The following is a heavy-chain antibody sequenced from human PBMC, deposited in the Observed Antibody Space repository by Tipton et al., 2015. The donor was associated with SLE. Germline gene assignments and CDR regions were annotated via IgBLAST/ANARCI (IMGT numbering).Heavy chain of an antibody. CDR1: GGSISSSSYY. Sequence: LRLSCTVSGGSISSSSYYWGWIRQPPGKGLEWIGSINYSGSTYYNPSLKSRVTISVDTSKNQFSLKLSSVSAADTAVYYCAPHYYDSSGYFDGFDIWGQGTMVTVSS. V-gene: IGHV4-39*01. CDR2: INYSGST. CDR3: APHYYDSSGYFDGFDI. J-gene: IGHJ3*02. D-gene: IGHD3-22*01.